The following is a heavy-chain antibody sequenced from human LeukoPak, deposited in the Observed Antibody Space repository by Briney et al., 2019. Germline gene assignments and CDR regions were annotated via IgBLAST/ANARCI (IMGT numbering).Heavy chain of an antibody. V-gene: IGHV4-30-2*01. CDR2: IYDDDIS. J-gene: IGHJ1*01. CDR1: GGSIRSGGYL. Sequence: SQTLSLTCTVSGGSIRSGGYLWSWFRHPPGKALEWIGYIYDDDISHYNPSLQGRVTISVDGSKNQFSLNMNSVIAADTAVYYCAREQLATLGHWGQGTLVIVSS. CDR3: AREQLATLGH. D-gene: IGHD1-1*01.